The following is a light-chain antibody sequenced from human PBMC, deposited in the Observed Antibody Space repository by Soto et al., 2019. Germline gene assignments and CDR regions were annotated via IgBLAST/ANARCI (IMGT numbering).Light chain of an antibody. V-gene: IGKV3D-15*01. J-gene: IGKJ2*01. CDR2: GAS. CDR3: QQYNNWPHT. Sequence: EIVMTQSPATLSVSPGVRATLSCRASQSVSSNLAWYQQKPGQAPRLLIYGASTRATGIPARFSGSGSGTEFTLTICSLQSEDFAVYYCQQYNNWPHTFGQGTKLEIK. CDR1: QSVSSN.